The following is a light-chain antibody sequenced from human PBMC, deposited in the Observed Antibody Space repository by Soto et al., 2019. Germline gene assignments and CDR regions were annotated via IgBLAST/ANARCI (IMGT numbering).Light chain of an antibody. Sequence: QSALTQPASVSGSPGQSITISCTGTSSDVGGYNYVSWYQQHPGKAPKLMIYDVSNRPSGVSNRFSGSKSGNTASLTISGLQAENEANYYCSSYTSSSTLVVFGGVTTLTVL. V-gene: IGLV2-14*01. CDR2: DVS. CDR1: SSDVGGYNY. J-gene: IGLJ2*01. CDR3: SSYTSSSTLVV.